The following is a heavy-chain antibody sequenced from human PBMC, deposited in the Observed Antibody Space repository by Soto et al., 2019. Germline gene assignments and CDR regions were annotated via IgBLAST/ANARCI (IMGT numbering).Heavy chain of an antibody. J-gene: IGHJ5*02. CDR1: GGSFSGYY. V-gene: IGHV4-34*01. CDR2: INHSGST. CDR3: ARGRSPHP. D-gene: IGHD3-10*01. Sequence: QVQLQQWGAGLLKPSETLSLTCAVYGGSFSGYYWLWIRQPPGKGLERIGEINHSGSTNYNPSLKSRVTISVDTSKNQFSLKLSSVTAADTAVYYCARGRSPHPWGQGTLVTVSS.